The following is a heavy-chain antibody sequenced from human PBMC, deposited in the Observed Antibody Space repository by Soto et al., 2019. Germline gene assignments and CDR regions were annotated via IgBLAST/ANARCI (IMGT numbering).Heavy chain of an antibody. Sequence: ESLKISFKGSGYSFTSYWIGWVRQIPGKGLEWMGIIYPCDSDTRYSPSFQGQVTISADKSISTAYLQWSSLKASDTAMYYCARQLELRPYYYYYGMDVWGQGTTVTVSS. CDR1: GYSFTSYW. V-gene: IGHV5-51*01. CDR2: IYPCDSDT. CDR3: ARQLELRPYYYYYGMDV. J-gene: IGHJ6*02. D-gene: IGHD1-7*01.